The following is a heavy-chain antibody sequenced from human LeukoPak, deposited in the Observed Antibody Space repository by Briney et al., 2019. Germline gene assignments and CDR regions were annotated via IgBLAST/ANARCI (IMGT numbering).Heavy chain of an antibody. CDR2: ISAYNGNT. V-gene: IGHV1-18*01. D-gene: IGHD3-3*01. CDR3: ARTPHYDFWSGYSMGFDY. CDR1: GFTFTSHD. Sequence: ASVKVSFKASGFTFTSHDFNWVRQAPGQGLEWMGWISAYNGNTNYAQKLQGRVTMTTDTSTSTAYMELRSLRSDDTAVYYCARTPHYDFWSGYSMGFDYWGQGTLVTVSS. J-gene: IGHJ4*02.